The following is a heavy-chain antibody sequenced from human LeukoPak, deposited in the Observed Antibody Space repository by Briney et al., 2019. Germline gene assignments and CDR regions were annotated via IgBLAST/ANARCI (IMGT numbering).Heavy chain of an antibody. Sequence: PGGSLRLSCAASGFTFDDYAMHWVRQAPGKGLEWVSLISGDGGSTYYADSVMGRFTISRDNSKNSLYLQMNSLRTEDTALYYCAKDISGYSGYDSSDYWGQGTLVTVSS. CDR1: GFTFDDYA. J-gene: IGHJ4*02. D-gene: IGHD5-12*01. V-gene: IGHV3-43*02. CDR3: AKDISGYSGYDSSDY. CDR2: ISGDGGST.